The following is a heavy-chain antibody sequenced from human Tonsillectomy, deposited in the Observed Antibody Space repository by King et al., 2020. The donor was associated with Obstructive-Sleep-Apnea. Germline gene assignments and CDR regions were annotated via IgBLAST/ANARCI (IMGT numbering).Heavy chain of an antibody. CDR3: VKDRETSGWTSYGMDV. CDR2: LSPDGGST. Sequence: VQSGGSLRLSCAASGFTFRNYAMSWVRQTPGKGLEWVSTLSPDGGSTYYPDSVKGRFTISRDNSKNTLFLRVNSLRGEDTAVYYCVKDRETSGWTSYGMDVWGQGTTVSVSS. D-gene: IGHD6-25*01. V-gene: IGHV3-23*01. J-gene: IGHJ6*02. CDR1: GFTFRNYA.